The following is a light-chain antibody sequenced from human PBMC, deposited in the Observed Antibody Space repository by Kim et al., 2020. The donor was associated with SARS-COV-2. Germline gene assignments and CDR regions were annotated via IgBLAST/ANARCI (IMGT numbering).Light chain of an antibody. CDR1: QRVTSSY. V-gene: IGKV3-20*01. Sequence: WAPGERATLSCRASQRVTSSYVAWYQQKPGQTPRLLIYAASISATGIPDRFSGSGSGTDFTLTISRLEPEDFAVYYCHQYGSSPYTFGQGTKLEI. CDR3: HQYGSSPYT. J-gene: IGKJ2*01. CDR2: AAS.